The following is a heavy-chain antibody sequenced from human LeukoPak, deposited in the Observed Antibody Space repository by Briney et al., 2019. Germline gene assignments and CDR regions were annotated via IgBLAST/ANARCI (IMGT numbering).Heavy chain of an antibody. J-gene: IGHJ4*02. Sequence: ASVKVSCKASGYTFSMYNMHWVRQAPGQGLEWMGIINPSGGASYAQKLQGRITMTRDTSTSTLYMELSSLRSEDTAVYYCAREGVAGTGLDYWGQGTLVTVSS. CDR3: AREGVAGTGLDY. CDR1: GYTFSMYN. D-gene: IGHD6-13*01. V-gene: IGHV1-46*01. CDR2: INPSGGA.